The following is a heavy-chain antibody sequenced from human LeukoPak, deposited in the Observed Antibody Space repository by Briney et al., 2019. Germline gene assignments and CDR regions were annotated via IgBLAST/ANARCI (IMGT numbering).Heavy chain of an antibody. D-gene: IGHD6-13*01. CDR1: GFTFSSYA. Sequence: GGSLRLSCAASGFTFSSYAMHWVRQAPGKGLEYVSAISSNGGSTYYADSVKGRFTISRDNSKNTLYLQMNSLRAEDTAVYYCAKDRGSSWLNWFDPWGQGTLVTVSS. CDR3: AKDRGSSWLNWFDP. V-gene: IGHV3-64*04. CDR2: ISSNGGST. J-gene: IGHJ5*02.